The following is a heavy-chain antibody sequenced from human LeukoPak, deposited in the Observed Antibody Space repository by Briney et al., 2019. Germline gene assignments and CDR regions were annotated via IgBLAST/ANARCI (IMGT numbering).Heavy chain of an antibody. CDR1: GGSISSSSYY. Sequence: SESLSLTCTVSGGSISSSSYYWGWIRQPPGKGLEWIGSMYYSGGTNYNPSLKSRVTISVDTSKNQFSLKLSSVTAADTAVYYCARDAPLRYYYGSGRVFDYWGQGTLVTVSS. J-gene: IGHJ4*02. CDR3: ARDAPLRYYYGSGRVFDY. CDR2: MYYSGGT. V-gene: IGHV4-39*07. D-gene: IGHD3-10*01.